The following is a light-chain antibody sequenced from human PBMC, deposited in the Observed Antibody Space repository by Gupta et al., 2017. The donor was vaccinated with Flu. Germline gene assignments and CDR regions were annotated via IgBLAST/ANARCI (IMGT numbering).Light chain of an antibody. J-gene: IGKJ3*01. CDR1: QDIGKY. CDR2: GAS. V-gene: IGKV1-33*01. Sequence: DIHMTQSPPSLSASVGDRVTISCQANQDIGKYLNWYQQKPGKAPKVLIYGASNLGTGVPSRFSGSGSGTDFSFTISSLQPEDIATYYCQHYDIVFFTFGPGTKVDI. CDR3: QHYDIVFFT.